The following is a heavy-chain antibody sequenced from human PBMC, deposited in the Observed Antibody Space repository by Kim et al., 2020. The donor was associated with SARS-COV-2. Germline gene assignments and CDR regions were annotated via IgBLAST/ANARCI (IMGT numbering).Heavy chain of an antibody. V-gene: IGHV3-74*01. CDR3: AGRSLRGTNFFDY. D-gene: IGHD1-1*01. J-gene: IGHJ4*02. Sequence: YADSVVGRFTISRDNAKNTLYREMNSLRAEDTAVYYCAGRSLRGTNFFDYWGQGTLVTVSS.